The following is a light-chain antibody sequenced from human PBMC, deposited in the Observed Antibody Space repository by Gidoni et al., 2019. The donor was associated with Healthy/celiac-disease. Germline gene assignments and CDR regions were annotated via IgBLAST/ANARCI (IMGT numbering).Light chain of an antibody. CDR2: AAS. CDR1: PSISSY. Sequence: DIQMTQSPSSLSASVGDRVTITCRASPSISSYLNWYQQKPGKAPKLLIYAASSLQSGVPSRFSGSGSGTDFTLTISSLQPEDFATYYCQQSYSTPYPFGQXTKLEIK. CDR3: QQSYSTPYP. V-gene: IGKV1-39*01. J-gene: IGKJ2*01.